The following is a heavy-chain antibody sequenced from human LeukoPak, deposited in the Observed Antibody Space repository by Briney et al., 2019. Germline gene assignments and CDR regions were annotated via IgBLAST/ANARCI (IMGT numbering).Heavy chain of an antibody. V-gene: IGHV3-23*01. CDR3: ARASWVSSADAAR. CDR1: GLSFNTFA. D-gene: IGHD3-3*01. Sequence: GGSLRLSCTASGLSFNTFAMSWVRQAPAGGPEWLSSMKGTGETFYADSVRGRFTLSRDDSRNTIYLQLTNLRVEDTAIYYCARASWVSSADAARWGQGTVVTVSS. CDR2: MKGTGET. J-gene: IGHJ4*02.